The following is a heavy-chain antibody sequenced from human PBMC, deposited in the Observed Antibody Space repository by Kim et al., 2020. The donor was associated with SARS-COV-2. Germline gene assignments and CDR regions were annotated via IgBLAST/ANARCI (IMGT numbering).Heavy chain of an antibody. V-gene: IGHV4-59*01. Sequence: SETLSLTCTVSGGSISSYYWSWIRQPPGKGLEWIGYIYYSGSTNYNPSLKSRVTISVDTSKNQFSLKLSSVTAADTAVYYCARGGSHCSGGSCYPKDPDYYYYGMDVWGQGTTVTVSS. CDR3: ARGGSHCSGGSCYPKDPDYYYYGMDV. D-gene: IGHD2-15*01. CDR1: GGSISSYY. J-gene: IGHJ6*02. CDR2: IYYSGST.